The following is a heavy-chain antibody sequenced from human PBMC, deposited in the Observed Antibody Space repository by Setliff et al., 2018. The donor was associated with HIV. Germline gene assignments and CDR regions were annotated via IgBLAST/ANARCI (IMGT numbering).Heavy chain of an antibody. V-gene: IGHV4-61*09. CDR3: ARSQETSVAATEI. Sequence: SETLSLTCTVSGASISDGTYYWSWIRQPAGKGLEWIGHIYIRGGTTNSSPSLKSRVTISLDTSKNQFSLSLSSVTASDTALYYCARSQETSVAATEIWGQGTMVTVSS. J-gene: IGHJ3*02. CDR1: GASISDGTYY. CDR2: IYIRGGTT.